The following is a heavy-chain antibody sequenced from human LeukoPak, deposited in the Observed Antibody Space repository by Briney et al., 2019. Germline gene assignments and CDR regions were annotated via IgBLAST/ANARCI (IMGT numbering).Heavy chain of an antibody. Sequence: GGSLRLSCAASGFTFSSYGMSWVRQAPGKGLEWVSAISGSGGSTYYADSVKGQFTISRDNSKNTLYLQMNSLRAEDTAVYYCARGGAIVVVIVDYWGQGTLVTVSS. V-gene: IGHV3-23*01. CDR2: ISGSGGST. D-gene: IGHD3-22*01. CDR1: GFTFSSYG. CDR3: ARGGAIVVVIVDY. J-gene: IGHJ4*02.